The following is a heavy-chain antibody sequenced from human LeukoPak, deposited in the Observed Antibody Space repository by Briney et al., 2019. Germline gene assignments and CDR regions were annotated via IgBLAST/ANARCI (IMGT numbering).Heavy chain of an antibody. D-gene: IGHD6-13*01. CDR3: ARDQKQQLVFTSYYMDV. Sequence: PSETLSLTCTVSGYSISSGYYWGWIRQPPGKGLEWIGSIYHSGSTYYNPSLKSRVTISVDTSKNQFSLKLSSVTAADTAVYYCARDQKQQLVFTSYYMDVWGKGTTVTVSS. V-gene: IGHV4-38-2*02. CDR2: IYHSGST. J-gene: IGHJ6*03. CDR1: GYSISSGYY.